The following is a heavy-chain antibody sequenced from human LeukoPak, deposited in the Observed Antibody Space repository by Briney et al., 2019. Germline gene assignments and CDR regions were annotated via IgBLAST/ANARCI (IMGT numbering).Heavy chain of an antibody. CDR3: AKGGYSYDPLLFDY. CDR1: GFTFSSYG. V-gene: IGHV3-30*02. Sequence: GGSLRLSCAASGFTFSSYGMHWVRQAPGKGLEWVAFIRYDGSNKYYADSVKGRFTISRDNSKNTLYLQMNSLRAEDTAVYYCAKGGYSYDPLLFDYWGQGTLVTVSS. J-gene: IGHJ4*02. CDR2: IRYDGSNK. D-gene: IGHD5-18*01.